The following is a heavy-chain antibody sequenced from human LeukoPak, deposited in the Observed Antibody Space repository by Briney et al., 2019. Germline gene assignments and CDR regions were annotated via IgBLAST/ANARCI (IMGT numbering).Heavy chain of an antibody. D-gene: IGHD3-10*01. V-gene: IGHV4-39*07. J-gene: IGHJ6*03. CDR1: GGSISSNSYY. CDR3: AREAYGSGSYFSSDYYYYMDV. Sequence: SETLSLTCAVSGGSISSNSYYWGWIRQPPGKGLEWIGSIYYSGSTYYNPSLKSRVTMSVDTSKNQFSLKLSSVTAADTAVYYCAREAYGSGSYFSSDYYYYMDVWGKGTTVTISS. CDR2: IYYSGST.